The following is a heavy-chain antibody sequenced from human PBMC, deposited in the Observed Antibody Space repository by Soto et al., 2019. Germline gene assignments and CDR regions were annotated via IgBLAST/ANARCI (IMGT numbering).Heavy chain of an antibody. Sequence: QVQLQESGPGLVKPSQTLSLTCTVSGGSISSGSYCWSWIRQHPGKGLEWIGYIYYSGSTYYNPSLKGRVTISVDTSKNQFSLKLSSVTAADTAVYYCAIAVTTVTTYDYWGQGTLVTVSS. V-gene: IGHV4-31*03. J-gene: IGHJ4*02. CDR1: GGSISSGSYC. D-gene: IGHD4-17*01. CDR2: IYYSGST. CDR3: AIAVTTVTTYDY.